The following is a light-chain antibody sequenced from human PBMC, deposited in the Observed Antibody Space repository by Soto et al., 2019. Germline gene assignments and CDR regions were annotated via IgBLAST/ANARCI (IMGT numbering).Light chain of an antibody. CDR1: SSDVGGYNY. Sequence: QSALTQPRSVSGSPGQSVTISCTGTSSDVGGYNYVSWYQQHPGKAPKPMIYAVSKRPSGVPDRFSGSKSGNTASLTISGLQAEDEADYYCCSYAGSYTFVFGTGTKLTVL. CDR2: AVS. J-gene: IGLJ1*01. CDR3: CSYAGSYTFV. V-gene: IGLV2-11*01.